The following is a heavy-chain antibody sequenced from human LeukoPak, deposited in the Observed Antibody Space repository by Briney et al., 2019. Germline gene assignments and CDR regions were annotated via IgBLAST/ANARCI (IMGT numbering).Heavy chain of an antibody. CDR2: INTKTGKP. D-gene: IGHD6-13*01. V-gene: IGHV7-4-1*02. J-gene: IGHJ3*02. CDR1: GYTFTTFG. CDR3: AKDPPFSSSWPDALDI. Sequence: GASVKVSCKASGYTFTTFGINWVRQAPGQGLEWMGWINTKTGKPTYAQGFTGRFVFSLDTSVSTAYLQISSLKAEDTAVYFCAKDPPFSSSWPDALDIWGQGAMVTVSS.